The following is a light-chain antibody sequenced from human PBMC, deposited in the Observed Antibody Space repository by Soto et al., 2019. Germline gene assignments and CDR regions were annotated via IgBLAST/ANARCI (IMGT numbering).Light chain of an antibody. CDR1: ENVRTF. J-gene: IGKJ1*01. CDR3: QQYGSPWT. Sequence: VLTQSPATLSLSPGERATLSCRASENVRTFVDWYQQKPGQAPRLLIYGASNRATDIPARFSGSGSGTDFTLTISRLEPEDFAVYYCQQYGSPWTFGQGTKVDIK. V-gene: IGKV3-20*01. CDR2: GAS.